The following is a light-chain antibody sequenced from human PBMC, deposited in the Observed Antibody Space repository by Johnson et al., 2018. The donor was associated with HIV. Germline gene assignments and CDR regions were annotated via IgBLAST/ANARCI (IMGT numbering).Light chain of an antibody. J-gene: IGLJ1*01. V-gene: IGLV1-51*01. CDR2: DNN. Sequence: QAVLTQPPSVSAAPGQKVTISCSGSSSNIGNNYVSWYQQMPGTAPKHLIYDNNKRPSGIPDRFSGSKSGTSTTLGITGLQTGDEADYYCGTWDGSLSAGVFGTGTKVTVL. CDR1: SSNIGNNY. CDR3: GTWDGSLSAGV.